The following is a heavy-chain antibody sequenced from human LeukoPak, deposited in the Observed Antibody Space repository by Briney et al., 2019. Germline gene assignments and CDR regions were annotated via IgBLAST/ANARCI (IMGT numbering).Heavy chain of an antibody. V-gene: IGHV3-30*18. CDR3: AKDAEGIRYFDWLLDF. CDR2: ISSDGSNK. CDR1: GFTFSNCG. D-gene: IGHD3-9*01. J-gene: IGHJ4*02. Sequence: GGSLRLSCVVSGFTFSNCGVHWVRQAPGKGLEWVAVISSDGSNKYYADSVKGRFTISRDSYKSTLYLHMNNLRAEDTATYFCAKDAEGIRYFDWLLDFWGQGTLVTVSS.